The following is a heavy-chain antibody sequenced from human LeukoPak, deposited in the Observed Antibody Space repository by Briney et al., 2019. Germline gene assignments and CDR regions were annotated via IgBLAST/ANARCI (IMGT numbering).Heavy chain of an antibody. V-gene: IGHV3-48*03. Sequence: GGSLRLSCAASGFTFSSYEMNWVRQAPGKGLEWVSYISSSGSTTYYADSVKGRFTISRDNAKNSLYLQMNSLRAEDTAVYYCARGRSVAVLGDYFDYWGQGTLVTVSS. D-gene: IGHD6-19*01. CDR1: GFTFSSYE. J-gene: IGHJ4*02. CDR2: ISSSGSTT. CDR3: ARGRSVAVLGDYFDY.